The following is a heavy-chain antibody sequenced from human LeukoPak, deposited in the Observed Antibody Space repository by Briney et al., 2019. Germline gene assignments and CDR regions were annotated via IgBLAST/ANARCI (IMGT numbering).Heavy chain of an antibody. J-gene: IGHJ4*02. CDR1: GGSLSSYY. CDR2: SYYSGST. Sequence: SETLSLTCTVSGGSLSSYYWSWIRQPPGKGLEWIGYSYYSGSTNYNPSLKSRVTISVDTSKNQFSVKLSSVTAADTAVYYCARSPPLMGLDSWGQGTLVTVSS. V-gene: IGHV4-59*08. D-gene: IGHD2-8*01. CDR3: ARSPPLMGLDS.